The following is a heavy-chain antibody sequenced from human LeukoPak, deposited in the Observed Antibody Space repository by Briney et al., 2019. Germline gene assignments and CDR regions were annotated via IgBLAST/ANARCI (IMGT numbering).Heavy chain of an antibody. D-gene: IGHD6-13*01. CDR3: AKSGPLSPSSSSWIYYFDY. V-gene: IGHV3-23*01. CDR2: ISGSGGST. Sequence: PGGSLRLSCAASGFTFSSYAMSWVRQAPGKGLEWVSAISGSGGSTYYADSVKGRFTISRDNSKNTLYLQMNSLRAEDTAVYYCAKSGPLSPSSSSWIYYFDYWGQGTLVTVSS. J-gene: IGHJ4*02. CDR1: GFTFSSYA.